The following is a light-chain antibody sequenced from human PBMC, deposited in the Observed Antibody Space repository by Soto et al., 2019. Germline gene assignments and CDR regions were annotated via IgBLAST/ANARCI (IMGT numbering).Light chain of an antibody. CDR2: HAS. Sequence: DIQMTQSPSALSATVGNRVTISCRASEGISRWLAWYQQKPGKAPTLLIYHASSLESGVPSRFSGSGSGTEFTLTISSLQPDDVATYYCQQYNTYLSFGQGTKVEIK. CDR3: QQYNTYLS. V-gene: IGKV1-5*01. CDR1: EGISRW. J-gene: IGKJ1*01.